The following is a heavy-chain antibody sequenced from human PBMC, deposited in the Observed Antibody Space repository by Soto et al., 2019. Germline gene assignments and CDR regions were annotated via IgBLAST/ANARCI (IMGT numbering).Heavy chain of an antibody. D-gene: IGHD1-1*01. V-gene: IGHV1-46*01. CDR3: ARGPGGANDGRGMDV. J-gene: IGHJ6*02. CDR1: GNTFTSYN. CDR2: INPSGGST. Sequence: ASVKVSCKASGNTFTSYNMHWVRPAPGQGLEWMGIINPSGGSTSYAQKFQGRVTMTRDTSTSTVYMELSSLRSEDTAVYYCARGPGGANDGRGMDVWGQGTTVTVSS.